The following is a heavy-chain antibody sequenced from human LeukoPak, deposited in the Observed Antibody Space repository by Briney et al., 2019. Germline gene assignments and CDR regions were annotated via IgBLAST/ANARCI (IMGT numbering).Heavy chain of an antibody. D-gene: IGHD3-3*01. CDR3: ASWSGYYPPYYFDY. J-gene: IGHJ4*02. Sequence: SQTLSLTCAVSGGSISSGSYSWSWIRQPPGKGLEWIGYIYHSGSTYYNPSLKSRVTLSVDRSKNQFSLKLSSVTAADTAVYYCASWSGYYPPYYFDYWGQGTLVTVSS. CDR1: GGSISSGSYS. V-gene: IGHV4-30-2*01. CDR2: IYHSGST.